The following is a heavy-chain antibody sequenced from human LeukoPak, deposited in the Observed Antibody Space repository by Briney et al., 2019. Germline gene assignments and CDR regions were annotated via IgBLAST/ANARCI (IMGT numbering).Heavy chain of an antibody. CDR1: GYTFSRYY. D-gene: IGHD3/OR15-3a*01. Sequence: ASVTVSCRASGYTFSRYYMHWVRQAPGQGVAWMGIINPSGGSTSYAQKFQGRVTMTRDTSTRIVYMELSSLRSEDTAVYYCARWGASGLALIYYYGMDVWGQGTTVTVSS. CDR2: INPSGGST. CDR3: ARWGASGLALIYYYGMDV. V-gene: IGHV1-46*01. J-gene: IGHJ6*02.